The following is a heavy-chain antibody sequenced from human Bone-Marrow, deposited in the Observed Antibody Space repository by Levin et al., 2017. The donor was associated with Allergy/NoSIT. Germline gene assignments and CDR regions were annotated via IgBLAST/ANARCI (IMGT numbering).Heavy chain of an antibody. CDR2: IWYDGSNK. V-gene: IGHV3-33*01. Sequence: GESLKISCAASGFTFSSYGMHWVRQAPGKGLEWVAVIWYDGSNKYYADSVKGRFTISRDNSKNTLYLQMNSLRAEDTAVYYCARDSYCSSTSCCHNWFDPWGQGTLVTVSS. J-gene: IGHJ5*02. D-gene: IGHD2-2*01. CDR3: ARDSYCSSTSCCHNWFDP. CDR1: GFTFSSYG.